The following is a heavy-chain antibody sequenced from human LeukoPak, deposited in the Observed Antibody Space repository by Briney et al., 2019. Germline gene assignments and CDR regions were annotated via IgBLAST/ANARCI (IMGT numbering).Heavy chain of an antibody. Sequence: PGGSLRLSCAASGFTFSSYGMHWVRQAPGKGLEWVAVISYDGSNKYYADSVKGRFTISRDNSKNTLYLQMNSLRAEDTAVYYCAKDGLQWLGELLVYWGQGTLVTVSS. J-gene: IGHJ4*02. V-gene: IGHV3-30*18. CDR1: GFTFSSYG. CDR2: ISYDGSNK. D-gene: IGHD3-10*01. CDR3: AKDGLQWLGELLVY.